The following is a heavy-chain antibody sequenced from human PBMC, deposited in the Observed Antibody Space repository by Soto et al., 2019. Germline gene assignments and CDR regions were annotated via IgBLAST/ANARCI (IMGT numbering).Heavy chain of an antibody. J-gene: IGHJ3*02. D-gene: IGHD6-13*01. CDR2: IWYDASNK. CDR1: GFTFSSYG. CDR3: TTMGDIAAAGTRAFDI. Sequence: GGSLRLSCAASGFTFSSYGMHWVRQAPGKGLEGVAVIWYDASNKYYADSVKGLFTISRDNSKNKLYLQMHRLRAEDTTVYYCTTMGDIAAAGTRAFDIWGQGTMVAVSS. V-gene: IGHV3-33*08.